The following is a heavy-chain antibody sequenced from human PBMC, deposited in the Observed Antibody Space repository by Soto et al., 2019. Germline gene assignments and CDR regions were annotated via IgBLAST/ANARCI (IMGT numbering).Heavy chain of an antibody. CDR3: AKDAISMVRGVNNWFDP. CDR2: ISGGGGVST. Sequence: LRLSCAASGFTFSSYAMTWVRQAPGKGLEWVSGISGGGGVSTYYADSVKGRFTISRDNSMNTLYLQMNRLRAEDTAVYYCAKDAISMVRGVNNWFDPWGQGTLVTVS. CDR1: GFTFSSYA. V-gene: IGHV3-23*01. D-gene: IGHD3-10*01. J-gene: IGHJ5*02.